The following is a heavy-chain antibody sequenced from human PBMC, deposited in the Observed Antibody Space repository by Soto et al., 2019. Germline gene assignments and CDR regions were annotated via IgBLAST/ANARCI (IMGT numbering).Heavy chain of an antibody. CDR1: RFTFTSLW. D-gene: IGHD1-26*01. CDR3: VREGELAVMDALPIHSSGMDA. J-gene: IGHJ6*02. V-gene: IGHV3-7*03. Sequence: GGSLRPSSPASRFTFTSLWIRWVRQAPEKGREWVAHIKPEGRVRYYVDSVKSRFTTTRDNAKHSLFLQMNNLRAGDTAVYFCVREGELAVMDALPIHSSGMDAWGQGTMVTVSS. CDR2: IKPEGRVR.